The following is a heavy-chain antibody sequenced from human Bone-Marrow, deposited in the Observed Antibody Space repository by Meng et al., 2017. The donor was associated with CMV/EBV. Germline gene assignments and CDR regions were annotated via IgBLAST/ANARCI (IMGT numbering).Heavy chain of an antibody. CDR3: AHSADYDFWSGYPTTYYFDY. D-gene: IGHD3-3*01. CDR2: IYWNDDK. J-gene: IGHJ4*02. V-gene: IGHV2-5*01. CDR1: GFSLSNSGVG. Sequence: SGPTLVKHTPTPTLTCTFSGFSLSNSGVGVGWIRQPPGKALEWLALIYWNDDKRYSPSLKSRLTITKDTSKNQVVLTMTNMDPVDTATYYCAHSADYDFWSGYPTTYYFDYWGQGTLVTVSS.